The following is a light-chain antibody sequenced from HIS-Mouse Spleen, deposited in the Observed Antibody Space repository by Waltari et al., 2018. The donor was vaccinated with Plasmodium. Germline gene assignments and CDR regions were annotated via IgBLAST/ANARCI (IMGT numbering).Light chain of an antibody. CDR1: SSDVGRYNL. V-gene: IGLV2-23*03. Sequence: QSALTQPASVSGSPGQSITISCTGPSSDVGRYNLVPCYQQHPGKAPKLMIYEGSKRPSGVSNRFSGSKSGNTASLTISGLQAEDEADYYCCSYAGSSTFVVFGGGTKLTVL. CDR3: CSYAGSSTFVV. J-gene: IGLJ2*01. CDR2: EGS.